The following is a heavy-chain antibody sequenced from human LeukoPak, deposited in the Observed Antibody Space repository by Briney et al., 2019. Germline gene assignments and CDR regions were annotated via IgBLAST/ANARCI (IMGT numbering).Heavy chain of an antibody. J-gene: IGHJ3*02. CDR3: ARGGGIAAAGTYSHAFDT. CDR2: ISSSSSYI. CDR1: GFTFSSYS. V-gene: IGHV3-21*01. D-gene: IGHD6-13*01. Sequence: GGSLRLSCAASGFTFSSYSMNWVRQAPGKGLEWVSSISSSSSYIYYADSVKGRFTISRDNAKNSLYLQMNSLRAEDTAVYYCARGGGIAAAGTYSHAFDTWGQGTMVTVSS.